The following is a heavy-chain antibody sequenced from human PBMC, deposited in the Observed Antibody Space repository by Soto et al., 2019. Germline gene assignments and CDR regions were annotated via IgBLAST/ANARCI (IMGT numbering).Heavy chain of an antibody. J-gene: IGHJ4*02. CDR1: GYTFTDYY. V-gene: IGHV1-2*02. Sequence: ASVKVSCKASGYTFTDYYMHWVRQAPGQGLEWMGWINPNSGGTNYAQKFQGRVTMTRDTSISTGYMELSRLRSDDTAMYYCVRGGGSRSSYCCGQGTLVTVCS. D-gene: IGHD6-6*01. CDR2: INPNSGGT. CDR3: VRGGGSRSSYC.